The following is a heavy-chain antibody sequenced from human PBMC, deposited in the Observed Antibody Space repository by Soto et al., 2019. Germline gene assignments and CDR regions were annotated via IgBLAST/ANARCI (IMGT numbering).Heavy chain of an antibody. CDR1: GFTFSSYW. V-gene: IGHV3-74*01. CDR3: ARDPGTAFDY. D-gene: IGHD1-7*01. CDR2: INGDGIAT. J-gene: IGHJ4*02. Sequence: GGSLILSCAASGFTFSSYWMHWVRQAPGKGLVWVSRINGDGIATSYADSVKGRFTVSRDNVKNTLFLQMDSLRAEDTAVYYCARDPGTAFDYWGQGTLVTVSS.